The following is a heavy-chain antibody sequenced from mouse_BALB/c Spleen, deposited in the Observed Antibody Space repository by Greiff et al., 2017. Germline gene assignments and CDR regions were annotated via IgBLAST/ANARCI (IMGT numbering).Heavy chain of an antibody. CDR1: GFTFSSYA. D-gene: IGHD4-1*01. CDR2: ISSGGSYT. Sequence: EVQGVESGGGLVKPGGSLKLSCAASGFTFSSYAMSWVRQTPEKRLEWVATISSGGSYTYYPDSVKGRFTISRDNAKNTLYLQMSSLRSEDTAMYYCADKLGTAYWGQGTLVTVSA. V-gene: IGHV5-9-3*01. J-gene: IGHJ3*01. CDR3: ADKLGTAY.